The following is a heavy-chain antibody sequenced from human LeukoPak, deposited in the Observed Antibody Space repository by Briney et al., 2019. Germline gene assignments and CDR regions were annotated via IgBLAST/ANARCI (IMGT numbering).Heavy chain of an antibody. V-gene: IGHV1-46*01. J-gene: IGHJ4*02. CDR1: GYSFTTYY. Sequence: ASVKVSCKASGYSFTTYYMHWVRQAPGQGLEWMGVINPSVSATTYAQKFQGRVTMTRDTSTDTVYMELSSLRSEDTAVYYCARDPGYYDSSGYYTFPIGFDYWGQGTLVTVSS. CDR2: INPSVSAT. D-gene: IGHD3-22*01. CDR3: ARDPGYYDSSGYYTFPIGFDY.